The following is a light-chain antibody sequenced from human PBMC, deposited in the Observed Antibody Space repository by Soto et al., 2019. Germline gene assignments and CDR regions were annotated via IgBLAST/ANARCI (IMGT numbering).Light chain of an antibody. Sequence: DIQMTQSPSSLSASVGDRVTITCRASESIANYLNWYQQKPGKAPNLLIYAASILQTGVPSRFSGSGSGTDFTLTISSLQTEDFATYFCQQSYISPYTFGQGTKLDI. CDR2: AAS. V-gene: IGKV1-39*01. CDR1: ESIANY. CDR3: QQSYISPYT. J-gene: IGKJ2*01.